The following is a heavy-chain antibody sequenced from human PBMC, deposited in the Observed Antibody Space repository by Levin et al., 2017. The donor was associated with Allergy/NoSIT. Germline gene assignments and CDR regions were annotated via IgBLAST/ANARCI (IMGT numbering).Heavy chain of an antibody. CDR2: LNQDGTKE. J-gene: IGHJ3*02. D-gene: IGHD6-19*01. CDR3: ARGTYSSGWYPDTFDI. V-gene: IGHV3-7*04. Sequence: GSLRLSCVASGFTFGTSWMSWVRQDPGKGLEWVANLNQDGTKEYYVSSMKGRFTVSRDNAKNSLYLQMNSLRVEDTAVYYCARGTYSSGWYPDTFDIWGQGTMVTVSS. CDR1: GFTFGTSW.